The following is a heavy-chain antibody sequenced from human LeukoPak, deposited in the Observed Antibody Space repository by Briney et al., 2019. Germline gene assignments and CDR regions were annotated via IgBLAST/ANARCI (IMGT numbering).Heavy chain of an antibody. V-gene: IGHV1-46*01. J-gene: IGHJ3*02. CDR1: GYTFTSYY. CDR2: INPSGGST. D-gene: IGHD3-22*01. Sequence: GASVKVSCKASGYTFTSYYMHWVRQAPGQGLEWTGIINPSGGSTSYAQKFQGRVTMTRDTSTSTVYMELSSLRSEDTAVYYCARRGYYDSSGHAFDIWGQGTMVTVSS. CDR3: ARRGYYDSSGHAFDI.